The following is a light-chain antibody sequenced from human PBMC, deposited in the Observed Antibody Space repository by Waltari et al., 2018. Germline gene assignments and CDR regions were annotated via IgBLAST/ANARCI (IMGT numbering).Light chain of an antibody. CDR3: QSYDNSLRGV. Sequence: SVRTQPPSVSGAPGQRVTISCTGRTPNLGAPYDVPWYQQVPGTAPKLLIYANNNRPSGVPDRFSGSRSGTSASLAITGLQAEDEADYYCQSYDNSLRGVFGGGTKLTVL. CDR2: ANN. V-gene: IGLV1-40*01. J-gene: IGLJ3*02. CDR1: TPNLGAPYD.